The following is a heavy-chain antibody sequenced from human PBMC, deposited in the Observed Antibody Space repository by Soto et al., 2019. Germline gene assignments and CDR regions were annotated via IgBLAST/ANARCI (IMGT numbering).Heavy chain of an antibody. CDR2: IYYSGST. Sequence: SENPFLTCTFPRGSISSSSYHWGLIRQPPGKGLGWIGSIYYSGSTYYNPSLKSRVTISVDTSKNQFSLKLSSVTAADTAVYYCAGLILTGYFNWFDPWGQGTLVTVSS. V-gene: IGHV4-39*05. CDR3: AGLILTGYFNWFDP. CDR1: RGSISSSSYH. J-gene: IGHJ5*02. D-gene: IGHD3-9*01.